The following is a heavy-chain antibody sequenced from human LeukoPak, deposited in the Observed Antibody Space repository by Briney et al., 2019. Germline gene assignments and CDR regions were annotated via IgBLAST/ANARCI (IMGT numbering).Heavy chain of an antibody. CDR1: GFTFSSYW. Sequence: PGGSLRLSCTASGFTFSSYWMHWVRQVPGKGLVWVARITVDENTADYADFVKGRFTISRDGAKKTLYLQMNSLRAEDTAIYYCVSLSPNWFHWGQGTLVTVSS. J-gene: IGHJ4*02. CDR2: ITVDENTA. V-gene: IGHV3-74*01. CDR3: VSLSPNWFH. D-gene: IGHD3-10*01.